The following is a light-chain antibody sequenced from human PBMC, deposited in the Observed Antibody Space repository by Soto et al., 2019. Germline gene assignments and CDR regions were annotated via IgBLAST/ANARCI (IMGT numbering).Light chain of an antibody. CDR2: GAS. Sequence: ENVLTQSPGTLSLSPGERATLSCRASQSVSSSYLAWYQQKPGQAPRLVIYGASSRATGVPDRFSGSGSGTDFTLTISRLEPEDFAVYYCQQYGSSGTFGQGTKVDIK. V-gene: IGKV3-20*01. J-gene: IGKJ1*01. CDR3: QQYGSSGT. CDR1: QSVSSSY.